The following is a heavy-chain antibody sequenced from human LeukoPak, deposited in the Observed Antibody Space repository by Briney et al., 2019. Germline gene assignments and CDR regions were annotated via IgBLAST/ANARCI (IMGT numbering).Heavy chain of an antibody. D-gene: IGHD2-15*01. Sequence: PGGSLRLSCAASGFTFSSYEMNWVRQAPGKGLEWVSYISSSGSTIYYADSVKGQFTISRDNAKNSLYLQMNSLRAEDTAVYYCARVAASPDYGMDVWGKGTTVTVSS. V-gene: IGHV3-48*03. CDR2: ISSSGSTI. CDR1: GFTFSSYE. J-gene: IGHJ6*04. CDR3: ARVAASPDYGMDV.